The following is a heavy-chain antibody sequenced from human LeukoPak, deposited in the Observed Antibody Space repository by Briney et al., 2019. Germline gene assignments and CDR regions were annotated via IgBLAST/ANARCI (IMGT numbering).Heavy chain of an antibody. J-gene: IGHJ6*03. V-gene: IGHV4-61*02. Sequence: KPSETLSLTCTVSGGSISSSSYYWGWIRQPAGKGLEWIGRFYSSANIRYNPSLNSRVTMSADTSKNQVSLRLTSVTAADTAVYYCARGTIPPGQEYYFYMDVWGRGTTVTVSS. CDR2: FYSSANI. CDR3: ARGTIPPGQEYYFYMDV. CDR1: GGSISSSSYY. D-gene: IGHD3-3*01.